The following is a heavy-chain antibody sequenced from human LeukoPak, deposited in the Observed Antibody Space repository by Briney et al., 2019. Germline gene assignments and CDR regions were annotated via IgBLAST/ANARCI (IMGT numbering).Heavy chain of an antibody. CDR1: GFTFSSYW. CDR2: IKQDGSDK. J-gene: IGHJ4*02. Sequence: PGGSLRLSCAAAGFTFSSYWMSWVRQAPGKGLEWVAKIKQDGSDKYHVDSVKGRFTISRDNAKNSLYLQMNSLRAEDTAVYYCAREGELGYCSSTSCYPADYWGQGTLVTVSS. D-gene: IGHD2-2*01. V-gene: IGHV3-7*01. CDR3: AREGELGYCSSTSCYPADY.